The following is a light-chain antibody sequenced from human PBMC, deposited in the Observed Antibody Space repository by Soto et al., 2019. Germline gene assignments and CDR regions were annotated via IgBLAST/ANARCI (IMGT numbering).Light chain of an antibody. V-gene: IGLV2-14*03. J-gene: IGLJ3*02. CDR1: SSDVGGYNY. Sequence: QSVLTQPASVSGSPVQSITISCTGTSSDVGGYNYVSWYQQHPGKAPKLMIYNVSNRPSGVSNRFSGSKSGNTASLTISGLQAEDEADYYCSSHTNRSTVFGGGTKLTVL. CDR2: NVS. CDR3: SSHTNRSTV.